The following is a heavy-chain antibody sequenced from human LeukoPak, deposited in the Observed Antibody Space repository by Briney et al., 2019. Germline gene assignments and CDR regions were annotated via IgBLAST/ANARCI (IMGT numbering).Heavy chain of an antibody. CDR3: ARGSDYYDSSGYPK. V-gene: IGHV4-30-2*01. CDR1: GGSISSGGYS. Sequence: PSETLSLTCAVSGGSISSGGYSWSWIRQPPGKGLEWIGYIYHSGSTYYNPSLKSRVTISVDTSKNQFSLKLSSVTAADTAVYYCARGSDYYDSSGYPKWGQGTLVTVSS. J-gene: IGHJ4*02. CDR2: IYHSGST. D-gene: IGHD3-22*01.